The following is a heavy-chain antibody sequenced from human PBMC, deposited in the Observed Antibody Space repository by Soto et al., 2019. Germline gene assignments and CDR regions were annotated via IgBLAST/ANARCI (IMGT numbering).Heavy chain of an antibody. Sequence: QVQLVQSGAEVKKPGASVKVSCKASGITYTTYAIHWVRQAPGQGLEWMGWINTGNGNTRYSQRFQGRVTLTTDTSANTAYMDLSSLTSEDTAVYCCARAISGYVTWGQGTLITVSS. CDR2: INTGNGNT. J-gene: IGHJ5*02. D-gene: IGHD5-12*01. CDR1: GITYTTYA. CDR3: ARAISGYVT. V-gene: IGHV1-3*04.